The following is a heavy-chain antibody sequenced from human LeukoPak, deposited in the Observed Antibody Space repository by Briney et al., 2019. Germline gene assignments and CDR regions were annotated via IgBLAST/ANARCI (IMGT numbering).Heavy chain of an antibody. V-gene: IGHV3-48*03. CDR1: GFTFSSYE. Sequence: GGSLRLSCAASGFTFSSYEMNWVRQAPGKGLEWVSYISSSGSTIYYADSVKGRFTISRDNAKNSLYLQMNSLRAEDTAVYYCAREVSVVVVTAQGGMDVWGQGTTVTVSS. J-gene: IGHJ6*02. CDR3: AREVSVVVVTAQGGMDV. D-gene: IGHD2-21*02. CDR2: ISSSGSTI.